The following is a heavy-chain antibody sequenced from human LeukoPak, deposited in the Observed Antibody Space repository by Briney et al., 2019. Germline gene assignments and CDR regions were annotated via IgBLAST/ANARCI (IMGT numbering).Heavy chain of an antibody. CDR2: IRQDGDTK. CDR1: GFIFSDFW. J-gene: IGHJ4*02. Sequence: GGSLRLSCATAGFIFSDFWMTWVRQAPGKGLEWVANIRQDGDTKYYVDSVKGRFTISRDNAMNSLYLQMNSLRAEDTAIYYCARSLPYGTTWYGRSDFWGQGTLVTVSS. D-gene: IGHD6-13*01. CDR3: ARSLPYGTTWYGRSDF. V-gene: IGHV3-7*03.